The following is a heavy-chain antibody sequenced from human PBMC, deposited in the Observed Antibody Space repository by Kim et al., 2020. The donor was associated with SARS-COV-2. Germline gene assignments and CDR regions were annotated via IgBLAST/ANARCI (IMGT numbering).Heavy chain of an antibody. J-gene: IGHJ4*02. D-gene: IGHD2-2*01. CDR3: ARDEENCSGNSCYLATATGFDD. CDR1: GFTFSSYG. CDR2: IWYDGSNK. V-gene: IGHV3-33*01. Sequence: GGSLRLSCAASGFTFSSYGMHWVRQAPGKGLEWVAVIWYDGSNKYYADSVKGRFTISRDNYKNTLYLQMNSLRAEDTAVYYCARDEENCSGNSCYLATATGFDDWGRGTHVTVSS.